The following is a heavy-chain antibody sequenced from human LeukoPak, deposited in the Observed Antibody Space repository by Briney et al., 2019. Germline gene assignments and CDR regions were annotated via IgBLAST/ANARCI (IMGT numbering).Heavy chain of an antibody. V-gene: IGHV3-21*01. D-gene: IGHD5-18*01. Sequence: GGSLRLSCAASGFTFSSYSMNWVRQAPGKGLEWVSSISSSSSYIYYATSVKSQFTISRDNAKNSLYLQMNSLRAEDPAVYYCATYWIQLRHGGGIPCGQGTLVTVSS. CDR2: ISSSSSYI. J-gene: IGHJ5*02. CDR1: GFTFSSYS. CDR3: ATYWIQLRHGGGIP.